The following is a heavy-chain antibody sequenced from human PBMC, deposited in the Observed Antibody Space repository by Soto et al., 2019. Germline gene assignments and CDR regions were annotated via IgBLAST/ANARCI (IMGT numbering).Heavy chain of an antibody. J-gene: IGHJ6*02. CDR2: IYPGDSDT. CDR1: GYSFTSYW. Sequence: GESLKISCKGSGYSFTSYWIGWVRQMPGKGLEWMGIIYPGDSDTRYSPSFQGQVTISADKSISTAYLQWSSLKASDTAMYYCARQSIAETFYYYGMDVWGQGTTVTVSS. V-gene: IGHV5-51*01. CDR3: ARQSIAETFYYYGMDV. D-gene: IGHD6-6*01.